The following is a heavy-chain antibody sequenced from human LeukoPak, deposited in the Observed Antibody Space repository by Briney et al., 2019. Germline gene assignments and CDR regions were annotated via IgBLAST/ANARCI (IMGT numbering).Heavy chain of an antibody. Sequence: PGGSLSLSCAASGFPFNSYWMHWVRQAQGKGLGWVSRINSDGSGTSDADFVKGRFTISRDNSKNTLYLQMNSLRAEDTAMYYCARDRLSYDAFDIWGQGTMVSASS. V-gene: IGHV3-74*01. CDR1: GFPFNSYW. CDR2: INSDGSGT. D-gene: IGHD2/OR15-2a*01. J-gene: IGHJ3*02. CDR3: ARDRLSYDAFDI.